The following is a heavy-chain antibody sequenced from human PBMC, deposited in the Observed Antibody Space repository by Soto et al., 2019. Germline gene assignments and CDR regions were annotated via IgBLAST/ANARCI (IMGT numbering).Heavy chain of an antibody. D-gene: IGHD2-2*01. Sequence: EVQLLESGGGLVQPGGSLRISCAVSGITFSTHAMSWVRQPPGKGLEWVSAISSSGAGTYYADSVKGRFTISRDNSKNTLSLQMDSLRAEDTAVYSCATLGVGVVPAAMMYFDSWGQGTLVDFSS. J-gene: IGHJ4*02. V-gene: IGHV3-23*01. CDR2: ISSSGAGT. CDR3: ATLGVGVVPAAMMYFDS. CDR1: GITFSTHA.